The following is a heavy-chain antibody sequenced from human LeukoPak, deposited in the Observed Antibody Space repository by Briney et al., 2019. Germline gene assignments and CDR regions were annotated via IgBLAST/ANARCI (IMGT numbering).Heavy chain of an antibody. CDR1: GFTFSDYA. J-gene: IGHJ5*01. D-gene: IGHD6-13*01. CDR3: AKGTHSSSWHWFDS. Sequence: GGSLRLSCAASGFTFSDYAMHWVRQAPGKGLEWVAVISYDGSNEHYIDSVKGRFTISRDDSKNTLYLQMNSLRAEDTAVYYCAKGTHSSSWHWFDSWGQGTLVTVSS. CDR2: ISYDGSNE. V-gene: IGHV3-30-3*01.